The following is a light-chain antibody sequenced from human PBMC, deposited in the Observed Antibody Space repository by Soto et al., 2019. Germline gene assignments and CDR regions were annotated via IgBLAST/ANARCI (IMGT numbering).Light chain of an antibody. Sequence: QSALTQPASVSGSPGQSITISCTGTSSDVGAYNFVSWHQQHPGKAPKLMIYNVYDRPSGIPERFSGSNSGGTATLTISRVEAGDEADYYCQVWDSRDDHRVFGGGTQLTVL. CDR1: SSDVGAYNF. J-gene: IGLJ2*01. CDR2: NVY. CDR3: QVWDSRDDHRV. V-gene: IGLV2-14*03.